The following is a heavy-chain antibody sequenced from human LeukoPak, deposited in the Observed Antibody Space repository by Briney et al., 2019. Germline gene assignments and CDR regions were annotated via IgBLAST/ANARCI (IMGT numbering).Heavy chain of an antibody. CDR3: VRGTRAFDV. CDR1: GFIFSSYD. Sequence: GGSLRLSCAASGFIFSSYDFNWVRQAPGKGLEWVSYISSRSRTIFYADSVKGRFTISRDNAQKSLYLQINSLRGDDTALYYCVRGTRAFDVWGQGTMVTVSS. V-gene: IGHV3-48*04. J-gene: IGHJ3*01. CDR2: ISSRSRTI.